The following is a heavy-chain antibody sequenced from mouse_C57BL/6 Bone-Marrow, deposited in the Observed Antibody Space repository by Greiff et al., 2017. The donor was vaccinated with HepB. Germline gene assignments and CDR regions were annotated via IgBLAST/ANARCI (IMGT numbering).Heavy chain of an antibody. CDR2: IDPSDSYT. V-gene: IGHV1-59*01. J-gene: IGHJ2*01. CDR3: ASPDGYSCDY. CDR1: GYTFTSYW. Sequence: VQLQQPGAELVRPGTSVKLSCKASGYTFTSYWMHWVKQRPGQGLEWIGVIDPSDSYTNYNQKFKGKATLTVDTSSSTAYMQLSSLTSEDSAVYYCASPDGYSCDYWGQGTTLTVSS. D-gene: IGHD2-3*01.